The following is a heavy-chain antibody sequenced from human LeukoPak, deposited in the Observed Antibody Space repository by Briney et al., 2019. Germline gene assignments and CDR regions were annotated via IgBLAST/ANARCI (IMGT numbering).Heavy chain of an antibody. Sequence: SETLSLTCTVSGGSISSSSYYWGWIRQPPGKGLEWIGSIYYSGSTYYNPSLKSRVTISVDTSKNQFSLKLSSVTAADTAVYYCARDPIAAAGRARGWFDPWGQGTLVTVSS. V-gene: IGHV4-39*07. CDR2: IYYSGST. CDR3: ARDPIAAAGRARGWFDP. CDR1: GGSISSSSYY. D-gene: IGHD6-13*01. J-gene: IGHJ5*02.